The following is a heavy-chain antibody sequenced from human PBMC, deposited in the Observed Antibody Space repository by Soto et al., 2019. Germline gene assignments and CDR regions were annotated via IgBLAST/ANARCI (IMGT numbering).Heavy chain of an antibody. Sequence: GASVRVSCKASGYTFTGDYMHWVRQAPGQGLEWMGWINPNSGGTNYAQKFQGRVTMTRDTSISTAYMELSRLRSDDTAVYYCAREAATVTTTWFDPWGQGTLVTVSS. D-gene: IGHD4-17*01. CDR2: INPNSGGT. V-gene: IGHV1-2*02. J-gene: IGHJ5*02. CDR3: AREAATVTTTWFDP. CDR1: GYTFTGDY.